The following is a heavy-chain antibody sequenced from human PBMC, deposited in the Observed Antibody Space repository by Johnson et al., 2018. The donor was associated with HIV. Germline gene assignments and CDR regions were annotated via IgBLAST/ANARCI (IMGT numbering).Heavy chain of an antibody. V-gene: IGHV3-15*01. J-gene: IGHJ3*01. CDR3: AKESKWESRTPHAFDL. CDR2: IKSKTDGGTT. Sequence: VRLVESGGGVVRPGGSQTLSCEGSGFNFDDYGMSWVRQAPGKGLEWVGRIKSKTDGGTTDYAAPVKGRFTISRDNSKNTLYLQMKSLRPEDTAVYYCAKESKWESRTPHAFDLWGQGTMVTVSS. CDR1: GFNFDDYG. D-gene: IGHD1-26*01.